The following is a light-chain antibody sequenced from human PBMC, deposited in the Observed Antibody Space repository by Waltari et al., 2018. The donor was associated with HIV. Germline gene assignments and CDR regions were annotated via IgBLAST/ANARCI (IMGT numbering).Light chain of an antibody. CDR2: QVA. Sequence: TQSPLSLSVTLGQPAAIPCKSYQSLAFRDGKSYLFWYHQRPGHPPRRLLYQVAHRDSGVPGRITGSGSDTDFTLRISRVEAEDAGFYFCMQATSWPHTFGQRTELQI. V-gene: IGKV2-30*01. J-gene: IGKJ2*01. CDR3: MQATSWPHT. CDR1: QSLAFRDGKSY.